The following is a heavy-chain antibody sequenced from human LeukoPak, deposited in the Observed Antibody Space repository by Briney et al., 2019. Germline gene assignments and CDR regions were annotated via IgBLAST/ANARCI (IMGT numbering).Heavy chain of an antibody. CDR2: IRSKANSYAT. D-gene: IGHD3-9*01. CDR3: TREGDLYAILTFYMDV. Sequence: GGSLKLSCAASGFTFSGSAMHWVRQASGKGLEWVGRIRSKANSYATAYAASVKGRFTISRDDSKNTAYLQMNSLKTEDTAVYYCTREGDLYAILTFYMDVWGKGTTVTISS. J-gene: IGHJ6*03. CDR1: GFTFSGSA. V-gene: IGHV3-73*01.